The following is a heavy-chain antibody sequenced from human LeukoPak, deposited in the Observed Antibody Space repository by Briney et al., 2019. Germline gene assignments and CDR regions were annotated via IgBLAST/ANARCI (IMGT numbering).Heavy chain of an antibody. CDR2: FSYSGST. CDR1: GASVSNYY. Sequence: SETLSLTCTVSGASVSNYYWSWIRQPPGKGLEWIGYFSYSGSTNYNPSLKSRVTISIDTSKNQFSLRLSSVTAADTAVYYCARGAAGYSYGWGQGTLVTVSS. CDR3: ARGAAGYSYG. D-gene: IGHD5-18*01. J-gene: IGHJ4*02. V-gene: IGHV4-59*02.